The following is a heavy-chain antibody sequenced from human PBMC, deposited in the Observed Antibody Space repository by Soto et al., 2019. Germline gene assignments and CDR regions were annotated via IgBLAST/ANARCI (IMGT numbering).Heavy chain of an antibody. CDR2: INPKSGGT. CDR3: ARGDSTDCSNGVCSFFYNHDMDV. J-gene: IGHJ6*02. V-gene: IGHV1-2*04. CDR1: GYSFTDYH. Sequence: ASVKVSCKASGYSFTDYHIHWVRQAPGQGLEWLGRINPKSGGTSTAQKFQGWVTVTTDTSISTASMELTRLTSDDTAIYYCARGDSTDCSNGVCSFFYNHDMDVWGQGTTVTVSS. D-gene: IGHD2-8*01.